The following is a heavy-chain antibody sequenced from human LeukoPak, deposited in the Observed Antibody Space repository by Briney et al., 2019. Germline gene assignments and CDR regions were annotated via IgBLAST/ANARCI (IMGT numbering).Heavy chain of an antibody. Sequence: SKTLSLTCTVSGGSIRSYYWSWIRQPPGKGLEWIGYIYYSGSTNYNPSLKSRVTISVDTSKNQFSLKLSSVTAADTAVYYCARGGGSTDYYDSSGYFWGQGTLVTVSS. J-gene: IGHJ4*02. V-gene: IGHV4-59*01. CDR3: ARGGGSTDYYDSSGYF. CDR1: GGSIRSYY. CDR2: IYYSGST. D-gene: IGHD3-22*01.